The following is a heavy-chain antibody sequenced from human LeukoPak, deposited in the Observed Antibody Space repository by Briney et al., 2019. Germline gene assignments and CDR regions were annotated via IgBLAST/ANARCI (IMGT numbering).Heavy chain of an antibody. CDR1: GFIVNDNY. CDR3: TRTYGDYDYYYGMDV. CDR2: VNSGGST. J-gene: IGHJ6*02. D-gene: IGHD4-17*01. Sequence: GGSLRLSCAASGFIVNDNYMAWVRQAPGKGLEWVSVVNSGGSTSYADSVKDRFTISRDNSKNTLFLQMNSQRAEDTALYYCTRTYGDYDYYYGMDVWGQGTTVTVSS. V-gene: IGHV3-66*01.